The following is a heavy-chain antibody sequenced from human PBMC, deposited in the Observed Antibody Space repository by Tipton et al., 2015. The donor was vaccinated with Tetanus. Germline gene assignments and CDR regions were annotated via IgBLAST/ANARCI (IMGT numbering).Heavy chain of an antibody. J-gene: IGHJ5*02. CDR1: GASINAGGYL. CDR2: IYYDTERT. CDR3: ARDQGGGRVARLNWFGP. V-gene: IGHV4-31*11. Sequence: TLSLTCDVSGASINAGGYLWTWVRQHPVKGLEWIGNIYYDTERTSHIPSLASRVSISVDKSKNHFSLRLASVTAADTAVYYCARDQGGGRVARLNWFGPWGQGTLVTVSS. D-gene: IGHD3-16*01.